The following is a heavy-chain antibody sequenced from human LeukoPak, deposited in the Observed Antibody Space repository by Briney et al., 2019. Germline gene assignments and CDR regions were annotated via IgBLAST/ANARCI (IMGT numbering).Heavy chain of an antibody. D-gene: IGHD1-26*01. V-gene: IGHV3-21*01. CDR1: GFTFSNYG. Sequence: GGSLRLSCAASGFTFSNYGMNWVRQAPGKGLEWVSSISSSGTYIYYADSMKGRFTISRDNAKNSLYLQLDSLRAEDTAVYYCARPRGWERRWYFDLWGRGTLVTVSS. J-gene: IGHJ2*01. CDR2: ISSSGTYI. CDR3: ARPRGWERRWYFDL.